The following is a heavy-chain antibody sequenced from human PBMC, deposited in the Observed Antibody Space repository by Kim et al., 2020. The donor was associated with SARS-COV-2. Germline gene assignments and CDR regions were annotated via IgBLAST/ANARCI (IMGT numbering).Heavy chain of an antibody. CDR2: IFSDGNSK. D-gene: IGHD5-18*01. CDR1: GFTVTTSD. J-gene: IGHJ6*04. Sequence: GGSLRLSCVASGFTVTTSDMHWVRQAPGKGLGWVALIFSDGNSKYYADSVRGRFTISRDNSKNTVYLQMNTLRAEDTAVYYCAREVPGYLDVWGRGTTVTVSS. V-gene: IGHV3-33*01. CDR3: AREVPGYLDV.